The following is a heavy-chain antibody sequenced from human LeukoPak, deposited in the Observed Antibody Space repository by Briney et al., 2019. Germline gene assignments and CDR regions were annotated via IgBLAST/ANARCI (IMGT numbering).Heavy chain of an antibody. D-gene: IGHD2-2*01. CDR3: AREDDIVAVPPSAYGMDV. Sequence: GASVKVSCTASGGTFSSYAISWVRQAPGQGLEWMGGIIPIFGTANYAQKFQGRVTITADESTSTVYMELSSLRAEDTAVYYCAREDDIVAVPPSAYGMDVWGKGATVTVST. CDR2: IIPIFGTA. CDR1: GGTFSSYA. J-gene: IGHJ6*04. V-gene: IGHV1-69*13.